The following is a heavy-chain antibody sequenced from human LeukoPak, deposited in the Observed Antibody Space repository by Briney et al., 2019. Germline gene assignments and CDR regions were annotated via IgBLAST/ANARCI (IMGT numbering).Heavy chain of an antibody. D-gene: IGHD6-19*01. CDR3: ARGLGIAVAVGSSFNWFDP. CDR1: GGSISSSSYY. Sequence: PSQTLSLTCTVSGGSISSSSYYWSWIRQPPGKGLEWIGYIYYSGSTNYNPSLKSRVTISVDTSKNQFSLKLSSVTAADTAVYYCARGLGIAVAVGSSFNWFDPWGQGTLVTVSS. V-gene: IGHV4-61*01. J-gene: IGHJ5*02. CDR2: IYYSGST.